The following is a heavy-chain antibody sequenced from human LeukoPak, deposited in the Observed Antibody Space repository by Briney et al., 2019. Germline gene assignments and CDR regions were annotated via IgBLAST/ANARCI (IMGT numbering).Heavy chain of an antibody. D-gene: IGHD6-19*01. Sequence: PGGSLRLSCAASGFTFDDYAMHWVRQAPGKGLERVSGISWNSGSIGYADSVKGRFTISRDNAKNSLYLQMNSLRAEDTALYYCAKVGSWLVREGAFDIWGQGTMVTVSS. V-gene: IGHV3-9*01. CDR3: AKVGSWLVREGAFDI. CDR1: GFTFDDYA. CDR2: ISWNSGSI. J-gene: IGHJ3*02.